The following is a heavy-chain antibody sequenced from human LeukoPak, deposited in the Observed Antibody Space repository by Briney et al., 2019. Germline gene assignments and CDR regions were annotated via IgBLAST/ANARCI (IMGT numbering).Heavy chain of an antibody. V-gene: IGHV3-21*01. CDR1: GFTFSSYS. D-gene: IGHD3-22*01. J-gene: IGHJ4*02. Sequence: PGGSLRLSYAASGFTFSSYSMNWVRQAPGKGLEWVSSISSSSSYIYYADSVKGRFTISRDNAKNSLYLQMNSLRAEDTAVYYCARGFSSGYSFDYWGQGTLVTVSS. CDR2: ISSSSSYI. CDR3: ARGFSSGYSFDY.